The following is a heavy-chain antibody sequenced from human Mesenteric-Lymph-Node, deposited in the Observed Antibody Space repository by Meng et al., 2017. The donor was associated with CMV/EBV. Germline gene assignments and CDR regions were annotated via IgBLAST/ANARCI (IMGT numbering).Heavy chain of an antibody. Sequence: GESLKISCAASGFTFSSYGMHWVRQAPGKGLGWVAFIRYDGSNKYYADSVKGRFTISRDNSKNTLYLQMGSLRAEDMAVYYCARGETYYDFWSGYYYYYYGMDVWGQGTTVTVSS. CDR1: GFTFSSYG. CDR3: ARGETYYDFWSGYYYYYYGMDV. V-gene: IGHV3-30*02. D-gene: IGHD3-3*01. CDR2: IRYDGSNK. J-gene: IGHJ6*02.